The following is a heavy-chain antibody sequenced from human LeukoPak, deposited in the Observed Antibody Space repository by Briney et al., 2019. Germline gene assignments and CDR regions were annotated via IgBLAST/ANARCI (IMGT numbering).Heavy chain of an antibody. CDR2: INSDGSST. V-gene: IGHV3-74*01. CDR3: ARSATLGSFDY. CDR1: GFTFSNYW. Sequence: AGGSLRLSCAASGFTFSNYWMHWVRRAPGKGLVWVSRINSDGSSTDYADSVQGRFTISRDNAKNTLYLQMNSLRAEDTAVYYCARSATLGSFDYWGQGTLVTVFS. D-gene: IGHD3-16*01. J-gene: IGHJ4*02.